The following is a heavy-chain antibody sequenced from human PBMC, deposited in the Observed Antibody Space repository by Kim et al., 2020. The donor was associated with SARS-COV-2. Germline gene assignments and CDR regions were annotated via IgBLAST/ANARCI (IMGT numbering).Heavy chain of an antibody. D-gene: IGHD2-21*01. Sequence: SVKVSCKASGGTFSDYAFSWLRQAPGQGLEWLGGIMPVFGTPNYAPRFRGRVSIVADKSTSSTYMSLSSLTSEDTALYYCATVGRYCVSSACEDSWGQGALV. CDR1: GGTFSDYA. CDR3: ATVGRYCVSSACEDS. V-gene: IGHV1-69*06. CDR2: IMPVFGTP. J-gene: IGHJ4*02.